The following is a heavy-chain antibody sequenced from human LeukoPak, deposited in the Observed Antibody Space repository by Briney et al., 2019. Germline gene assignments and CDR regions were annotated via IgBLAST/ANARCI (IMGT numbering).Heavy chain of an antibody. CDR2: IMIGGDGK. CDR1: GFTFNNYA. V-gene: IGHV3-23*01. Sequence: EGSLRLSCAGSGFTFNNYAMSWVRRAPRKGLEWVSTIMIGGDGKHYADSVRGRFTISRDNSKNTLYVQMNSLGDEDTALYYCAKDQRWESPHYLDSWGQGTLVTVSS. D-gene: IGHD1-26*01. CDR3: AKDQRWESPHYLDS. J-gene: IGHJ4*02.